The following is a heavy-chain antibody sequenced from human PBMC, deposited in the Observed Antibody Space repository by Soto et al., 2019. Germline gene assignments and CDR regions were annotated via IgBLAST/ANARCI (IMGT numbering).Heavy chain of an antibody. CDR1: GDSFNDYY. D-gene: IGHD5-12*01. J-gene: IGHJ6*03. V-gene: IGHV1-2*02. CDR3: AIESGGATATLDYYYFYMDV. Sequence: GASVKVSCKTSGDSFNDYYIHWVRQAPGQGLEWMGWINPNGGVTKYAQKYQGRVTVTRDTYIRTVYMELSSLRSDDTAVYFCAIESGGATATLDYYYFYMDVWGKGTTVTVSS. CDR2: INPNGGVT.